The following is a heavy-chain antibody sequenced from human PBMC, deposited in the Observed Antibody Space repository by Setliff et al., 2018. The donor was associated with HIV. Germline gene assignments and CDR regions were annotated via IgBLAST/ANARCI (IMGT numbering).Heavy chain of an antibody. J-gene: IGHJ3*02. V-gene: IGHV3-74*01. Sequence: GGSLRLSCAASGFTFSLSWMHWVRQGPGKGLVWISRINGDESDTNYADSVKGRFTISRDNAKNTLYLQMISLRAEDAAVYYCARAGKELTAHPGALDIWGHGTMVTVSS. CDR1: GFTFSLSW. CDR2: INGDESDT. D-gene: IGHD2-21*02. CDR3: ARAGKELTAHPGALDI.